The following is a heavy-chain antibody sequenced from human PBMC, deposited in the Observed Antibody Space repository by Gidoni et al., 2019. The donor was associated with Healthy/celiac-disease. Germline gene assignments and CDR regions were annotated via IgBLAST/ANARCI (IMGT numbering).Heavy chain of an antibody. CDR2: IIPIFGTA. J-gene: IGHJ5*02. CDR1: GGTFSSYA. V-gene: IGHV1-69*01. Sequence: QVQLVQSGAEVKKPGSSVKVSCKASGGTFSSYAISWVRQAPGQGLEWMGGIIPIFGTANYAQKFQGRVTITADESTSTAYMELSSLRSEDTAVYYCARGGLRYFDWLWGGWFDPWGQGTLVTVSS. CDR3: ARGGLRYFDWLWGGWFDP. D-gene: IGHD3-9*01.